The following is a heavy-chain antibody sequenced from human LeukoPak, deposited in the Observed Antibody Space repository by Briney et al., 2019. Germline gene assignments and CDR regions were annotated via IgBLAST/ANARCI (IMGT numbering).Heavy chain of an antibody. CDR3: AKDSMRYYDSSGYYSDY. J-gene: IGHJ4*02. Sequence: GRPLRLSCAASGFTFSNYAMQWVRQAPGKGLEWAAVISYDGINKYYADSVKGRFTISRDNSKNTLYLQMNSLRVEDTAVYYCAKDSMRYYDSSGYYSDYWGQGTLVTVSS. D-gene: IGHD3-22*01. CDR1: GFTFSNYA. V-gene: IGHV3-30-3*01. CDR2: ISYDGINK.